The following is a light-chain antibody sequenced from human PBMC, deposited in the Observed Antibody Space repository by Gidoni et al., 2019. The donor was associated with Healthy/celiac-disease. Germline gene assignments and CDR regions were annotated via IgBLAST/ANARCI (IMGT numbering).Light chain of an antibody. CDR2: AAS. Sequence: DIQMTQSPSSLSVSVGDRVTIPCRASQGISNDLAWYQQKPGKVPKLLIYAASTLQTGVPSRFSGSGSGTDFTITISSLQPEDVATYYCQKYNSDPQTFGQGTKVEIK. J-gene: IGKJ1*01. V-gene: IGKV1-27*01. CDR1: QGISND. CDR3: QKYNSDPQT.